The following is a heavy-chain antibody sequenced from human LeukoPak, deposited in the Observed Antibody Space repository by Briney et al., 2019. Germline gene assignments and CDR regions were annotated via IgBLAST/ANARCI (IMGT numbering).Heavy chain of an antibody. CDR2: MYYNGST. D-gene: IGHD3-22*01. CDR1: TGSVSSGTYY. J-gene: IGHJ3*02. Sequence: SETLSLTCTVSTGSVSSGTYYWSWIRQPPGKGLEWIGYMYYNGSTNYNPSLKSRVTISVDTSKKRFSLKLSSVTAADTAMYYCARAPRVTMIIVTPGAFDMWGQGKMVIVSS. V-gene: IGHV4-61*01. CDR3: ARAPRVTMIIVTPGAFDM.